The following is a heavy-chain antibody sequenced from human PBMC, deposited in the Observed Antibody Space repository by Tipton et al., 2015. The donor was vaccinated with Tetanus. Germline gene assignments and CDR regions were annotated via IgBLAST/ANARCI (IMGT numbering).Heavy chain of an antibody. CDR1: GFTFTSHN. CDR2: ISSSSTYQ. V-gene: IGHV3-21*01. J-gene: IGHJ5*02. D-gene: IGHD1-26*01. Sequence: SLRLSCAASGFTFTSHNMNWVRQAPGKGLEWVASISSSSTYQYYADSVRGRFAISRDNARRSLYLQMNGLRGDDTAVYYCARDKRERGIRGYYFDPWGQGTLVIVSS. CDR3: ARDKRERGIRGYYFDP.